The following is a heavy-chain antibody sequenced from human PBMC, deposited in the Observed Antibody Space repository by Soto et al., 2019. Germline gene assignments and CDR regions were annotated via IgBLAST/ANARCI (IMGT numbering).Heavy chain of an antibody. CDR2: IRTKGSNYAT. CDR1: GFRFSDFA. Sequence: VGSLRLSCGVSGFRFSDFALLWVRQAPGKGLEWVGRIRTKGSNYATAYGASVKGRFTISRDDSKNTAYLQMNSLKIEDTAVYYCTRRRYYYYGLDVWGQGTAVTVSS. D-gene: IGHD6-25*01. V-gene: IGHV3-73*01. CDR3: TRRRYYYYGLDV. J-gene: IGHJ6*02.